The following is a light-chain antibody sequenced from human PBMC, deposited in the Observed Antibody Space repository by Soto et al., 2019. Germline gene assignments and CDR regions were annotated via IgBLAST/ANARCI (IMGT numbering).Light chain of an antibody. CDR2: DAS. CDR1: QDITNY. V-gene: IGKV1-33*01. J-gene: IGKJ3*01. CDR3: PQYANLPFS. Sequence: DIQMTQSPSSLSASVGDRVTITCQASQDITNYLSWYQQKPGKAPELLIYDASNLETGVPSRFSGSGSGTDFTFTISSLQPEDTATYYCPQYANLPFSFDPGTKVDIK.